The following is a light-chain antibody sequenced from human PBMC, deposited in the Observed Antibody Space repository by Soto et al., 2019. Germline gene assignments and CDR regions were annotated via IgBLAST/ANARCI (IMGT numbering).Light chain of an antibody. CDR1: TSDVGGYNY. J-gene: IGLJ1*01. V-gene: IGLV2-11*01. Sequence: QSVLTQPASVSGSPGQAVTISCTGTTSDVGGYNYVSWYQQHPVKAPKLMIYDVNNRPSGVPDRFSGSKSGNTASLTVSGLQAEDEADYFCCSYAGNYIFYVFGSGTKVTVL. CDR2: DVN. CDR3: CSYAGNYIFYV.